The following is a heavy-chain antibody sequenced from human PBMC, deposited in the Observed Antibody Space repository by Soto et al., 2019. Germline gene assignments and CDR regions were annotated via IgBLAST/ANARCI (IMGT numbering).Heavy chain of an antibody. CDR2: ISAHNGNT. CDR3: ARGRYGDY. J-gene: IGHJ4*02. CDR1: GYTFTSYG. V-gene: IGHV1-18*01. D-gene: IGHD1-1*01. Sequence: QVHLVQSGAEVKKPGASVKVSCKCSGYTFTSYGITWVRQAPGKGLEWMGWISAHNGNTDYAQKLQGRVTVTTDPSTSTAYMELRSLRSDDTAVYYCARGRYGDYWGQGALVTVSS.